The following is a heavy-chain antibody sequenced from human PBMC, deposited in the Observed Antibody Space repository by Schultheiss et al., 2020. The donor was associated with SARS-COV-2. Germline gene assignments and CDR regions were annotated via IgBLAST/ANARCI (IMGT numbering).Heavy chain of an antibody. CDR2: IDWDDDK. Sequence: SGPTLVKPTQTLTLTCTFSGFSLSTSGMCVSWIRQPPGKALEWLARIDWDDDKRYSPSLKSRLTITKDTSKNQVVLTMTNMDPVDTATYYCAHSLKAARDVRRWFDPWGQGTLVTVSS. D-gene: IGHD6-6*01. J-gene: IGHJ5*02. CDR3: AHSLKAARDVRRWFDP. V-gene: IGHV2-5*08. CDR1: GFSLSTSGMC.